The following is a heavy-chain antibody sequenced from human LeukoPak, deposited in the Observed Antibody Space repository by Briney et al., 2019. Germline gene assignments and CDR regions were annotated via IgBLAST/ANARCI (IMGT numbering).Heavy chain of an antibody. D-gene: IGHD2-15*01. J-gene: IGHJ4*02. V-gene: IGHV4-4*07. CDR3: ARAYCSGGSCYSGFDY. CDR2: IYSSGST. Sequence: PSETLSLTCTVSGGSISNYYWSWIRHPAGKGLDWMGRIYSSGSTNYNPSLKSRVSMSVDTSKNQFSLKLSSVTAADTAVYYCARAYCSGGSCYSGFDYWGQGTLVTVSS. CDR1: GGSISNYY.